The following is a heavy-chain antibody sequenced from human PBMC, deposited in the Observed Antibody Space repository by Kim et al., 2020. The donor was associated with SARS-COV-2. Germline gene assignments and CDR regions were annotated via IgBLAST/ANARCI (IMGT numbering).Heavy chain of an antibody. Sequence: GGSLRLSCAASGFTFSNYWMHWVRQAPGKGLEWVADIKGDGSAKYYLPSLRGRFTISRDNARNSVYLQIHNLRAEDTAVYYCARCEITTPGGDSWVQGTL. CDR1: GFTFSNYW. V-gene: IGHV3-7*01. CDR3: ARCEITTPGGDS. D-gene: IGHD2-8*02. CDR2: IKGDGSAK. J-gene: IGHJ4*02.